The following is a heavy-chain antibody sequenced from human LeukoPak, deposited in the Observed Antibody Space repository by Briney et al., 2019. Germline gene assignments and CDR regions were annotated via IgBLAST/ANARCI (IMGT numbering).Heavy chain of an antibody. J-gene: IGHJ3*02. V-gene: IGHV3-21*01. D-gene: IGHD6-13*01. CDR3: ARGRGSSWYDAFDI. CDR2: ISSSSSYI. Sequence: GGSLRLSCAASGFAFSRYAMTWVRQAPGKGLEWVSSISSSSSYIYYADSVKGRFTISRDNAKNSLYLQMNSLRAEDTAVYYCARGRGSSWYDAFDIWGQGTMVTVSS. CDR1: GFAFSRYA.